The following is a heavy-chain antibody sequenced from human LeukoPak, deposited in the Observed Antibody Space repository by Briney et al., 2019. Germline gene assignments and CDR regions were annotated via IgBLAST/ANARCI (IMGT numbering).Heavy chain of an antibody. CDR3: ARVGSATTVTLIDY. V-gene: IGHV4-30-4*01. D-gene: IGHD4-17*01. J-gene: IGHJ4*02. CDR1: GGSISSGDSY. CDR2: IYYSGST. Sequence: SQTLSLTCTVSGGSISSGDSYWSWIRQPPGKGLEWIGYIYYSGSTYYNPSLKSRVTISVDTSKNQFSLKLSSVTAADTAVYYCARVGSATTVTLIDYWGQGTLVTVSS.